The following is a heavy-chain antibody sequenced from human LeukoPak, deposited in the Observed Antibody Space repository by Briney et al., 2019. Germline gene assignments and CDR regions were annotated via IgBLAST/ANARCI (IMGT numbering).Heavy chain of an antibody. D-gene: IGHD1-26*01. CDR1: GFSFSDSG. CDR3: AKDTSASYYFFDN. CDR2: ISYDGSST. Sequence: GGSLRLSCAASGFSFSDSGMHWVRQAPGKGLEWVAVISYDGSSTYYADSVKGRFTISRDNSKNTLYLQMNSLRAEDTAVYYCAKDTSASYYFFDNWGQGTLVTVSS. J-gene: IGHJ4*02. V-gene: IGHV3-30*18.